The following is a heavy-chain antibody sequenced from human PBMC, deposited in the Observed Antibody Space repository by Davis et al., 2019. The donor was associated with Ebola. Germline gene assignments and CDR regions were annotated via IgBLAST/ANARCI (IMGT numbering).Heavy chain of an antibody. J-gene: IGHJ6*02. CDR3: ARGGGIVVVPAAFRYYYGMDV. V-gene: IGHV3-11*04. CDR1: GFTFSDYY. Sequence: GGSLRLSCAASGFTFSDYYMSWIRQAPGKGLEWVSYISSSGSTIYYADSVKGRFTISRDNAKNSLYLQMNSLRAEDTAVYYCARGGGIVVVPAAFRYYYGMDVWGQGTTVTVSS. D-gene: IGHD2-2*01. CDR2: ISSSGSTI.